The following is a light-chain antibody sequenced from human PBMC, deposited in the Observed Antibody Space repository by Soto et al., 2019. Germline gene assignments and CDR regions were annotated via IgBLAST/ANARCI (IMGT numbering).Light chain of an antibody. V-gene: IGKV1-16*02. J-gene: IGKJ5*01. CDR2: AAS. Sequence: DLQMTQSPSSLSASVGDRVTITCRASQGISNYVAWFQQKPGKAPNRLIYAASSLQSGVPSKFSGSGSGTDFTLTISGLQPEDCATYYCQQYHSYPLTFGQGTRLEI. CDR1: QGISNY. CDR3: QQYHSYPLT.